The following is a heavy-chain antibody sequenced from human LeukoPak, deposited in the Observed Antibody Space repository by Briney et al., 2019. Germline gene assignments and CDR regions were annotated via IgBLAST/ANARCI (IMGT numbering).Heavy chain of an antibody. CDR2: IIPILGTA. V-gene: IGHV1-69*08. CDR1: GGTFSSYT. J-gene: IGHJ4*02. CDR3: ARDGHSSPMVDY. D-gene: IGHD6-13*01. Sequence: SVKVSCKASGGTFSSYTISWVRQAPGQGLEWMGRIIPILGTANYAQKFQGRVTITADKSTSTAYMELSSLRSEDTAVYYCARDGHSSPMVDYWGQGTLVTVSS.